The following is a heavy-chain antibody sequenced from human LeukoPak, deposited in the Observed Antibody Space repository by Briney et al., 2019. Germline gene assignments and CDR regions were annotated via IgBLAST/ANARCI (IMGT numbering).Heavy chain of an antibody. D-gene: IGHD5-18*01. V-gene: IGHV4-34*01. CDR2: INHSGST. CDR3: AGTAMVNFDY. Sequence: SETLSLTCAVYGGSFSGYYWSWIRQPPGKGLEWIGEINHSGSTNYNPSLKSRVTMSVDTSKNQFSLKLSSVTAADTAVYYCAGTAMVNFDYWGQGTLVTVSS. CDR1: GGSFSGYY. J-gene: IGHJ4*02.